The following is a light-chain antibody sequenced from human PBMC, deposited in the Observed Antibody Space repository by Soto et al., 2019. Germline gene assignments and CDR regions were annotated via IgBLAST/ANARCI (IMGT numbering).Light chain of an antibody. V-gene: IGKV1-9*01. J-gene: IGKJ1*01. CDR3: QQYDNPPRWT. Sequence: DIQLTQSPSFLSPSIGESVTITCRASQVISTSLAWYQVKPGKAPKLLIYAASTLESGVPSRFSATVSGTDFTFTISSLQPEDIATYYCQQYDNPPRWTFGQGTKVDIK. CDR1: QVISTS. CDR2: AAS.